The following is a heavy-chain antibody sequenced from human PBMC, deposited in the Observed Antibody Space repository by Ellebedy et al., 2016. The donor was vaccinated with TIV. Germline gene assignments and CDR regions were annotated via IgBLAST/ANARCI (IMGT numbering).Heavy chain of an antibody. D-gene: IGHD6-19*01. CDR2: IYLDDDK. CDR3: ANLTRPGSGWSYDF. CDR1: GFSLTSLSVG. J-gene: IGHJ4*02. Sequence: SGPTLVKPTQTLTLRFTFSGFSLTSLSVGVGWVRQHLGKALEWLATIYLDDDKRYSPSLKDRLAVSSDIHKNQVVLRMTNMETVDSGKDYGANLTRPGSGWSYDFWGQGSLVTVSS. V-gene: IGHV2-5*02.